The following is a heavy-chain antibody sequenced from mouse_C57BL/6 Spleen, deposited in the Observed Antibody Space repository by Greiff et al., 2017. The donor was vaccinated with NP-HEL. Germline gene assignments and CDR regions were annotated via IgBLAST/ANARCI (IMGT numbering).Heavy chain of an antibody. CDR1: GYSITSGYY. J-gene: IGHJ3*01. D-gene: IGHD3-2*02. Sequence: EVKLVESGPGLVKPSQSLSLTCSVTGYSITSGYYWNWIRQFPGNKLEWMGYISYDGSNNYNPSLKNRISITRDTSKNQFFLKLNSVTTEDTATYYCARAGAQAWFAYWGQGTLVTVSA. CDR3: ARAGAQAWFAY. V-gene: IGHV3-6*01. CDR2: ISYDGSN.